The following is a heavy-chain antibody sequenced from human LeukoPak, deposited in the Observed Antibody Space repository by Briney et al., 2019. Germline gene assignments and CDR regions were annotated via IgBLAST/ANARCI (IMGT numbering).Heavy chain of an antibody. CDR3: ASLPLIAAASRDAFDI. V-gene: IGHV3-21*01. CDR2: IRSDSSYK. Sequence: NPGGSLRLSCAASGFPFISFNMIWVRRAPGKGLEWVSSIRSDSSYKYYADSVKGRFTISRDNAKNSLYLQMNSLRADDTAVYYCASLPLIAAASRDAFDIWGQGTMVTVSS. D-gene: IGHD6-25*01. CDR1: GFPFISFN. J-gene: IGHJ3*02.